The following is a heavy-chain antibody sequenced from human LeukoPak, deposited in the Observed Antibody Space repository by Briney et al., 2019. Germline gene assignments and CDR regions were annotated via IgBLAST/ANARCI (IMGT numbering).Heavy chain of an antibody. D-gene: IGHD3-16*01. J-gene: IGHJ4*02. CDR3: AKASWVSSADAVL. V-gene: IGHV3-23*01. CDR1: GFTFSSYA. CDR2: LRGGGET. Sequence: GGSLRLSCAASGFTFSSYAMSWVRQAPARGLEGDPSLRGGGETFYADSVKGRFTLSRDESRNTVYLQMNNLRVEDTAVYFCAKASWVSSADAVLWGQGTLVTVSS.